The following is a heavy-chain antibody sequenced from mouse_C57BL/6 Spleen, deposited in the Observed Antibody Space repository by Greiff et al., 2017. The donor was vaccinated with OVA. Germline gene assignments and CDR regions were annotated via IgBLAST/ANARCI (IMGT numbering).Heavy chain of an antibody. CDR3: ARNGGQLRLHY. V-gene: IGHV1-9*01. D-gene: IGHD3-2*02. CDR2: ILPGSGST. CDR1: GYTFTGYW. J-gene: IGHJ2*01. Sequence: QVQLQQSGAELMKPGASVKLSCKATGYTFTGYWIEWVKQRPGHGLEWIGEILPGSGSTNYHEKFKGKATFTADTSSNTAYMQLSSLTTEDSAIYYCARNGGQLRLHYWGQGTTLTVSS.